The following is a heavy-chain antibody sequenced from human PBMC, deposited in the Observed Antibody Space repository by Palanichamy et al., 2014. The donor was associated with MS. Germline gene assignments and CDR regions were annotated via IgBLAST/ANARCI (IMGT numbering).Heavy chain of an antibody. D-gene: IGHD3-10*01. CDR3: AKVEEQEDGWFGELLPSYYYYGMDV. J-gene: IGHJ6*02. CDR2: ISYDGSNK. Sequence: LVEVWGRAWVQPGRSLRLSCAASGFTFSSYGMHWVRQAPGKGLEWVAVISYDGSNKYYADSVKGRFTISRDNSKNTLYLQMNSLRAEDTAVYYCAKVEEQEDGWFGELLPSYYYYGMDVWGQGTTVTVSS. CDR1: GFTFSSYG. V-gene: IGHV3-30*18.